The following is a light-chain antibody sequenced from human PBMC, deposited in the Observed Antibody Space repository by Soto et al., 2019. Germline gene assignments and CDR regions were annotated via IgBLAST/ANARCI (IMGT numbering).Light chain of an antibody. CDR2: KAA. J-gene: IGKJ4*01. CDR3: LQYSTYPLT. Sequence: DIQMTQSPSTLSASVGDRVTITCRASYKIDNWLAWFQQKPGKAPKLLIYKAATIHSGVPSRFSGSGSGTEITLTISSLQPDDCASYDCLQYSTYPLTYSGANRVDI. CDR1: YKIDNW. V-gene: IGKV1-5*03.